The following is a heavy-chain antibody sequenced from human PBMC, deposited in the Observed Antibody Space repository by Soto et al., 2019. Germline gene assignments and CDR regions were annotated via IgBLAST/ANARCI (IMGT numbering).Heavy chain of an antibody. CDR2: IIPIFGAA. CDR1: GGTFNNYA. V-gene: IGHV1-69*01. J-gene: IGHJ6*02. D-gene: IGHD2-21*02. Sequence: QVQLVQSGAEVKKPGSSVKVSCKASGGTFNNYAISWVRQAPGQGLEWMGGIIPIFGAAHYAQKFQGRVTITADESTSRSYMELSSLRSEDTAVYYCARAHCGGDCTRSYYYYGMDVWGQVTTVSVPS. CDR3: ARAHCGGDCTRSYYYYGMDV.